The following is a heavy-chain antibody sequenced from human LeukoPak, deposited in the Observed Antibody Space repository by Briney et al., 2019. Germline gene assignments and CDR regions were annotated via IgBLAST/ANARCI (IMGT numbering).Heavy chain of an antibody. D-gene: IGHD1-1*01. CDR1: GGTFSSYA. CDR3: ARELDGPEGGYYFDY. J-gene: IGHJ4*02. V-gene: IGHV1-69*13. CDR2: IIPIFGTA. Sequence: SVKVSCKASGGTFSSYATSWVRQAPGQGLEWMGGIIPIFGTANYAQKFQGRVTITADESTSTAYMELSSLRSEDTAVYYCARELDGPEGGYYFDYWGQGTLVTVSS.